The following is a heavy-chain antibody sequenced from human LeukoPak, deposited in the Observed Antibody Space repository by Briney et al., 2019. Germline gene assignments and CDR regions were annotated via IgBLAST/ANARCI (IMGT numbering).Heavy chain of an antibody. CDR2: IKQDGSEK. V-gene: IGHV3-7*01. CDR1: GFTFSNAW. D-gene: IGHD3-22*01. J-gene: IGHJ3*02. Sequence: GGSLRLSCAASGFTFSNAWMSWVRQAPGKGLEWVANIKQDGSEKYYVDSVKGRFTISRDNAKNSLYLQMNSLRAEDTAVYYCARDRNPYYYDSSTDAFDIWGQGTMVTVSS. CDR3: ARDRNPYYYDSSTDAFDI.